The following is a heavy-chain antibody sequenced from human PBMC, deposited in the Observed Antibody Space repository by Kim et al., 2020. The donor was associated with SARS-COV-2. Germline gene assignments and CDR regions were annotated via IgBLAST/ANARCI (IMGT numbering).Heavy chain of an antibody. J-gene: IGHJ6*02. D-gene: IGHD3-10*01. V-gene: IGHV3-23*01. Sequence: FTISRDNSKNTLYLQMNSLRAEDTAVYYCAKPEATMVRGSRVDYYYGMDVWGQGTTVTVSS. CDR3: AKPEATMVRGSRVDYYYGMDV.